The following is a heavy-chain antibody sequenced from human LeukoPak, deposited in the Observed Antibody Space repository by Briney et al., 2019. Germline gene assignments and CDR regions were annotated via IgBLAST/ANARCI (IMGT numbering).Heavy chain of an antibody. D-gene: IGHD7-27*01. CDR1: GFTFSSYS. V-gene: IGHV3-21*04. J-gene: IGHJ5*02. CDR2: ISSSSSYI. CDR3: ARVRGNWASINWFDP. Sequence: SGGSLRLSCAASGFTFSSYSMNWVRQAPGKGLEWVSSISSSSSYIYYADSVKGRFTISRDNAKNSLYLQMNSLRGDDTAVYYCARVRGNWASINWFDPWGQGTLVTVSS.